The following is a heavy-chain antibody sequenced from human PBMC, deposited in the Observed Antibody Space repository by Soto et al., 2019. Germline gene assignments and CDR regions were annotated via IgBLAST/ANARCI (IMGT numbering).Heavy chain of an antibody. J-gene: IGHJ4*02. CDR2: IYYSGST. CDR1: GGSVSSGSYY. Sequence: SETLSLTCTVSGGSVSSGSYYWSWIRQPPGKGLEWIGYIYYSGSTNYNPSLKSRVTISVDTSKNQFSLKLSSVTAADTAVYYCASIPTCPHCSSKFGGDYWGQGTLVTVSS. V-gene: IGHV4-61*01. D-gene: IGHD2-2*01. CDR3: ASIPTCPHCSSKFGGDY.